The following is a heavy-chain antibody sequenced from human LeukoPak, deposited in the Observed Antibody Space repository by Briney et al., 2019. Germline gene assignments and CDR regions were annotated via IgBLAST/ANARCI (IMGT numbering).Heavy chain of an antibody. J-gene: IGHJ6*04. D-gene: IGHD2-21*02. Sequence: SRTLSLTCTVSGGSISSGGYYWSWIHQHPGKGLEWIGYIYYSGSTYYNPSLKSRVTISVDTSKNQFSLKLSSVTAADTAVYYCARESGVTHYYYGMDVWGKGTTVTVSS. CDR3: ARESGVTHYYYGMDV. CDR1: GGSISSGGYY. V-gene: IGHV4-31*03. CDR2: IYYSGST.